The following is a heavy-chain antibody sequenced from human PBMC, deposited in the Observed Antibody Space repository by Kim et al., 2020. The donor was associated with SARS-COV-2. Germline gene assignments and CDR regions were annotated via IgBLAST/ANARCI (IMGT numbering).Heavy chain of an antibody. CDR2: ISGSGGST. CDR1: GFTFSSYA. Sequence: GGSLRLSCAASGFTFSSYAMSWVRQAPGKGLEWVSAISGSGGSTYYADSVKGRFTISRDNSKNTLYLQMNSLRAEDTAVYYCAKGGKSPRVYNYYGMDVWGQGTTVTVSS. V-gene: IGHV3-23*01. CDR3: AKGGKSPRVYNYYGMDV. J-gene: IGHJ6*02.